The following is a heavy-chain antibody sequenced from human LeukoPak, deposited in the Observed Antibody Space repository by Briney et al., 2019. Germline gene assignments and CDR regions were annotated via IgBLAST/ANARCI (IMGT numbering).Heavy chain of an antibody. CDR2: INWNGGST. D-gene: IGHD6-6*01. CDR1: GFTFSSYA. CDR3: ARGDWYSTSSQHDY. V-gene: IGHV3-20*04. Sequence: PGGSLRLSCAASGFTFSSYAMGWGRQAPGKGLKWVSGINWNGGSTGYADSVKGRFTISRDNAKNSLYLQMNSLRAEDTALYYCARGDWYSTSSQHDYWGQGTLVTVSS. J-gene: IGHJ4*02.